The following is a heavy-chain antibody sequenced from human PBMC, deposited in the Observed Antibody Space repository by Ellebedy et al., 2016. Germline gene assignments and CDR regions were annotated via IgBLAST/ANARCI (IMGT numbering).Heavy chain of an antibody. CDR2: INPNSGGT. J-gene: IGHJ4*02. V-gene: IGHV1-2*05. D-gene: IGHD6-6*01. CDR1: GYTFTGYY. CDR3: ARGERGGQLVAFDY. Sequence: ASVKVSCKASGYTFTGYYMHWVRQAPGQGLEWMGRINPNSGGTNYAQKFQGRVTMTRDTSISNAYMELRRLRSDDTVVYYCARGERGGQLVAFDYWGQGTLVTVSS.